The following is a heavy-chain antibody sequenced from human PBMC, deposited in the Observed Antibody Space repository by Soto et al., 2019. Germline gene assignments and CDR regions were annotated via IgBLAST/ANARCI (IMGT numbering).Heavy chain of an antibody. V-gene: IGHV4-34*01. J-gene: IGHJ4*02. Sequence: PSETLYLTCAVYGGSFSGYYWSWIRQPPGKGLEWIGEINHSGSTNYNPSLKSRVTISVDTSKNQFSLKLSSVTAADTAVYYFARGFAIFGVVISLDYWGQGTLVTVSS. CDR1: GGSFSGYY. CDR3: ARGFAIFGVVISLDY. CDR2: INHSGST. D-gene: IGHD3-3*01.